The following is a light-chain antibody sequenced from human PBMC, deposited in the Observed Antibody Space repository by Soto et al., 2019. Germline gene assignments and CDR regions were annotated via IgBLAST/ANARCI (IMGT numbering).Light chain of an antibody. CDR1: QSITVY. Sequence: DIQMTQSPSSLSASVGDSVTITCRASQSITVYLNWYQQKVGQAPKLLIYAASSLQSGVPSRFRGGGSRTEFTLNISSLQPDDFATYYCQQSYNSPPITFGGGTRL. CDR3: QQSYNSPPIT. J-gene: IGKJ4*01. CDR2: AAS. V-gene: IGKV1-39*01.